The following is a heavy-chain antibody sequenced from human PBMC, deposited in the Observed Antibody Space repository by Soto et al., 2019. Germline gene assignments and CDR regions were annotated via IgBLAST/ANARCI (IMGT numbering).Heavy chain of an antibody. D-gene: IGHD4-4*01. CDR1: GFSLTTKGIG. CDR3: ARTVIGQYYYGLDV. J-gene: IGHJ6*04. V-gene: IGHV2-70*11. CDR2: IDWGDDK. Sequence: SFPTLGNPTQTLTLTCTFSGFSLTTKGIGVTCILQPPGKALECLARIDWGDDKYYITSLKTRLTVSRDASKNQVVLTMTNMDPVDTATYYCARTVIGQYYYGLDVWGKGTTVTVSS.